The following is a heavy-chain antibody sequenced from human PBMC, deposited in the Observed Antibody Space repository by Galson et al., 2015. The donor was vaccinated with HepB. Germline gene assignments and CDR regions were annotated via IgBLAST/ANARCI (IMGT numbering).Heavy chain of an antibody. CDR3: ARDRGTTVKRDWYFDL. CDR2: ILYDGSNK. D-gene: IGHD4-17*01. Sequence: SLRLSCAASGFTFSSYAMHWVRQAPGKGLEWVAVILYDGSNKYYADSVKGRFTISRDNSKNTLYLQMNSLRAEDTAVYYCARDRGTTVKRDWYFDLWGRGTLVTVSS. J-gene: IGHJ2*01. CDR1: GFTFSSYA. V-gene: IGHV3-30*04.